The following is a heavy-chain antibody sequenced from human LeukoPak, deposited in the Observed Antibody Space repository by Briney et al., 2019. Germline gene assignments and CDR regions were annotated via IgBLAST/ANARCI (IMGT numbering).Heavy chain of an antibody. Sequence: SETLSLTCAVYGGSFSGYYWSWIRQPPGKGLEWIGEINHSGSTNYNPSLKSRVTISVDTSKNQFSLKLSSVAAADTAVYYCARYRGSKWIQLGSPFDYWGQGTLVTVSS. V-gene: IGHV4-34*01. J-gene: IGHJ4*02. D-gene: IGHD5-18*01. CDR3: ARYRGSKWIQLGSPFDY. CDR1: GGSFSGYY. CDR2: INHSGST.